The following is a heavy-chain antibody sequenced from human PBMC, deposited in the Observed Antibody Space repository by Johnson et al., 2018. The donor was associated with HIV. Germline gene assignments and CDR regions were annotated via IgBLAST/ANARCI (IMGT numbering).Heavy chain of an antibody. Sequence: VQLVESGGGVVQPGGSLTLSCAASGFVFSDYVMHWVRQAPGKGLDWVTFIRYDGSGKYYADSVNGRFTISRDNSKNTLYLQMNSLRAEDTAVYYCAKDVGNYWPNAVDIWGQGTTVTVSS. CDR3: AKDVGNYWPNAVDI. V-gene: IGHV3-30*02. CDR2: IRYDGSGK. D-gene: IGHD3-22*01. J-gene: IGHJ3*02. CDR1: GFVFSDYV.